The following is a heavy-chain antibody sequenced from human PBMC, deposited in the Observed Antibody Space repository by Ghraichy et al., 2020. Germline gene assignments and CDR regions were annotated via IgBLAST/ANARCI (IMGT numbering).Heavy chain of an antibody. J-gene: IGHJ4*02. V-gene: IGHV1-18*01. CDR1: GYTFTSYG. CDR3: ARGGLLDIVGASDFDY. Sequence: ASVKVSCKASGYTFTSYGISWVRQAPGQGLEWMGWISAYNGNTNYAQKLQGRVTMTTDTSTSTAYMELRSLRSDDTAVYYCARGGLLDIVGASDFDYWGQGTLVTVSS. D-gene: IGHD1-26*01. CDR2: ISAYNGNT.